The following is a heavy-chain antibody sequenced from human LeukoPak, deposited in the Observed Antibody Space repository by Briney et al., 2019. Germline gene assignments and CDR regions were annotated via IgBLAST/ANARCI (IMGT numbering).Heavy chain of an antibody. Sequence: GASVKVSCKASGYTFTSSGISWVRQAPGQGLEWMGWISAYNGNTNYAQKLQVRVTMTTDTSTSTAYMELRSLRSDDTAVYYCARDPLDYGDNYFDYWGQGTLVTVSS. V-gene: IGHV1-18*01. CDR2: ISAYNGNT. J-gene: IGHJ4*02. CDR1: GYTFTSSG. D-gene: IGHD4-17*01. CDR3: ARDPLDYGDNYFDY.